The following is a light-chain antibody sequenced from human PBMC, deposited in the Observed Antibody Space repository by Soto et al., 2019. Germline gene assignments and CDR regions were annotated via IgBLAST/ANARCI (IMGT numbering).Light chain of an antibody. Sequence: DIQLTQSPSFLSAYVGDRVTITCRASHGISSYLGWYQQNPRKAPQLLMYDASTLQSGVPSRFSASGSGTEFTLTFSSLQPDDFATYCWEHYGGMWRFGQGGNADI. J-gene: IGKJ1*01. V-gene: IGKV1-9*01. CDR3: EHYGGMWR. CDR1: HGISSY. CDR2: DAS.